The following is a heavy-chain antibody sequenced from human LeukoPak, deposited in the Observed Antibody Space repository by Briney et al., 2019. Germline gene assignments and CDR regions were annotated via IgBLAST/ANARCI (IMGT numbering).Heavy chain of an antibody. Sequence: GASVKVSCKASGYTFTSYGISWVRQAPGQGLEWMGWISAYNGNTNYAQKFQGRVTMTRNTSISTAYMELSSLRSEDTAVYYCARWYYYDSSGYYKDYWGQGTLSPSPQ. CDR2: ISAYNGNT. CDR1: GYTFTSYG. CDR3: ARWYYYDSSGYYKDY. V-gene: IGHV1-18*01. J-gene: IGHJ4*02. D-gene: IGHD3-22*01.